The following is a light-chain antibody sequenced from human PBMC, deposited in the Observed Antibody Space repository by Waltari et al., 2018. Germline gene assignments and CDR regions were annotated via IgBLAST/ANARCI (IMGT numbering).Light chain of an antibody. V-gene: IGLV2-8*01. CDR3: TSYAGSDKLL. Sequence: QSALTQPPSASGSPGQSVTISCTGSSSDVGTYNFVSWYQQHPGKAPKLMIYEVTKRPSGGPDRFSGSKSGNTASLSVSGLQAEDEADYYCTSYAGSDKLLFGGGTKLTVL. CDR1: SSDVGTYNF. CDR2: EVT. J-gene: IGLJ3*02.